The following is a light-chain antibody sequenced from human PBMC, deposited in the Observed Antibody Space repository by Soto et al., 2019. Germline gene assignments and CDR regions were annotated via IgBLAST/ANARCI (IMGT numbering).Light chain of an antibody. CDR2: AAS. CDR3: KQSYSTQWT. J-gene: IGKJ1*01. CDR1: RSISRY. V-gene: IGKV1-39*01. Sequence: DIQMTHSPSSLSSSVGDRVNMTCRASRSISRYLSWYQQKPGKAPNLLIYAASSLQSGVPSRFSGAVSGTDFTLTIGNLHPEDFAIYYCKQSYSTQWTFGQGTKVEI.